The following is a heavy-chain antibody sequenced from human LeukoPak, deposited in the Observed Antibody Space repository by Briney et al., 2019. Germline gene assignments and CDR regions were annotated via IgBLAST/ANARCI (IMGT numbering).Heavy chain of an antibody. CDR3: AANVGGWFGGYPGAFDI. D-gene: IGHD3-10*01. CDR2: MNPNSGNT. J-gene: IGHJ3*02. Sequence: ASVKVSCKASGYTFTSYDINWVRQATGQGLEWMGWMNPNSGNTGYAQKFQGRVTMTRNTSISTAYMELSSLRSEDTAVYYCAANVGGWFGGYPGAFDIWGQGTMVTVSS. CDR1: GYTFTSYD. V-gene: IGHV1-8*01.